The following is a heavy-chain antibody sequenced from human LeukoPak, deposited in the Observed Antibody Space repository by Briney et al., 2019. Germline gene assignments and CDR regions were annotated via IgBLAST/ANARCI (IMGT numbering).Heavy chain of an antibody. J-gene: IGHJ4*02. D-gene: IGHD2-2*02. CDR3: ARDLVVVPAAIRLVYEGVFDY. CDR2: IIPILGTA. CDR1: GGTFSSYT. Sequence: ASVKVSCKASGGTFSSYTISWVRQAPGQGPEWMGRIIPILGTANYAQKFQGRVTITADKSTSTAYMELSSLRSEDTAVYYCARDLVVVPAAIRLVYEGVFDYWGQGTLVTVSS. V-gene: IGHV1-69*08.